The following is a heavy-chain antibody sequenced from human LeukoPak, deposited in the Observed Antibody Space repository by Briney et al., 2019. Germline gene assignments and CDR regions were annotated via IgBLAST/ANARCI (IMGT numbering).Heavy chain of an antibody. Sequence: SQTLSLTCTVSGGSISSGGYSWSWIRQPPGKGLEWIGYIYHSGSTYYNPSLKSRVTISVDRSKNQFSLKLSSVTAADTAVYYCARGRYDFWSGYSFNYFDYWGQGTLVTVSS. J-gene: IGHJ4*02. CDR1: GGSISSGGYS. D-gene: IGHD3-3*01. CDR3: ARGRYDFWSGYSFNYFDY. CDR2: IYHSGST. V-gene: IGHV4-30-2*01.